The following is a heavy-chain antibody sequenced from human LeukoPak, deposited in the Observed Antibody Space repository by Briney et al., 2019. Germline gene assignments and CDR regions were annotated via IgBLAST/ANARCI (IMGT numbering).Heavy chain of an antibody. CDR3: ARDWSPSYCRGGSCPNDY. Sequence: PGGSLRLSCAASGFTFSSYWMTWVRQAPGKGLEWVANIKQDGSGKYYVDSVKGRFTISRDNAKNSLYLQMNSLRAEDTAVYYCARDWSPSYCRGGSCPNDYWGQGILVTVSS. J-gene: IGHJ4*02. CDR2: IKQDGSGK. V-gene: IGHV3-7*01. D-gene: IGHD2-15*01. CDR1: GFTFSSYW.